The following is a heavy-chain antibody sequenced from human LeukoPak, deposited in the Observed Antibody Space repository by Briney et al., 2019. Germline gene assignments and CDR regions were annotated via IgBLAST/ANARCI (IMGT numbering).Heavy chain of an antibody. CDR2: IYYSGST. J-gene: IGHJ4*02. CDR1: GGSISSYY. V-gene: IGHV4-59*08. CDR3: ASLGRGIAAAGFDY. D-gene: IGHD6-13*01. Sequence: SETLSLTCTVSGGSISSYYGSWIRQPPGKGLEGIGYIYYSGSTNYNPSLKSRVTISVDTSKNQFSLKLSSVTAADTAVYYCASLGRGIAAAGFDYWGQGTLVTVSS.